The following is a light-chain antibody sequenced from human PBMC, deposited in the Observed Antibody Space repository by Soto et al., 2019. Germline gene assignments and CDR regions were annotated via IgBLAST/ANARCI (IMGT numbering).Light chain of an antibody. Sequence: EIVLTQSPGTLSLSPRERAIFSCRASQSVSSSYLAWYRQKPGQAPSLLIYGASSRATGIPARFSGSGLGTEYTLIISILQSEDFATYYCQQYDYSRTFGQGTKVDI. CDR1: QSVSSSY. CDR3: QQYDYSRT. J-gene: IGKJ1*01. CDR2: GAS. V-gene: IGKV3-20*01.